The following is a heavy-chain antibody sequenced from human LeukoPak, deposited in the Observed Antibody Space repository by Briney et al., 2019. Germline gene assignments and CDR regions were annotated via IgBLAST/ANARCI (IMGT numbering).Heavy chain of an antibody. Sequence: SETLSLTCTVSGGSISSSSYYWGWFRQPPGKGLEWIGSIYYSGSTYYNPSLKSRVTISVDTSKNQFSLKLSSVTAADTAVYYCARDQYDFWSGLYYYYMDVWGKGTTVTVSS. CDR2: IYYSGST. V-gene: IGHV4-39*02. J-gene: IGHJ6*03. CDR1: GGSISSSSYY. CDR3: ARDQYDFWSGLYYYYMDV. D-gene: IGHD3-3*01.